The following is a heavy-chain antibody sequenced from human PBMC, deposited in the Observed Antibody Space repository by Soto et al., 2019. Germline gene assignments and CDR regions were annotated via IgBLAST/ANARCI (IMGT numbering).Heavy chain of an antibody. CDR3: ARDDVLRFLEWSPARYYGMDV. D-gene: IGHD3-3*01. J-gene: IGHJ6*02. CDR2: IIPIFGTA. CDR1: GGTFSSYA. V-gene: IGHV1-69*13. Sequence: SVKVSGKASGGTFSSYAISWVRQAPGQGLEWMGGIIPIFGTANYAQKFQGRVTITADESTSTAYMELSSLRSEDTAVYYCARDDVLRFLEWSPARYYGMDVWVQGTTVTVSS.